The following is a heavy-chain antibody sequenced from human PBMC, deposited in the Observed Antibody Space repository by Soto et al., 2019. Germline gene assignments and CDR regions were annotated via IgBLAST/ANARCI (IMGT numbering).Heavy chain of an antibody. CDR3: ARGGGGSCYY. D-gene: IGHD2-15*01. J-gene: IGHJ4*02. V-gene: IGHV3-48*01. CDR2: ISSSSSTI. Sequence: VQLVESGGGLVQPGGSLRLSCAASGFTFSSYSMNWVRQAPGKGLEWVSYISSSSSTIYYADSVKGRFTISRDNAKNSLYLQMNSLRAEDTAVYYCARGGGGSCYYWGQGTLVTVSS. CDR1: GFTFSSYS.